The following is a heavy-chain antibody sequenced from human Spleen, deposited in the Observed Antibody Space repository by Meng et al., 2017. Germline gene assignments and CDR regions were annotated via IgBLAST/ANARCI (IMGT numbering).Heavy chain of an antibody. CDR1: GGSIGSIDW. V-gene: IGHV4/OR15-8*02. CDR2: IYHGGDT. J-gene: IGHJ4*02. Sequence: SETLSLTCTVSGGSIGSIDWWRWVRQPPGKGLEWIGEIYHGGDTNYNPSLKSRVTIAIDKSKNQFSLKMSSVTAGDTAVYYCASWIYSCGWQWGQGALVTVSS. CDR3: ASWIYSCGWQ. D-gene: IGHD6-19*01.